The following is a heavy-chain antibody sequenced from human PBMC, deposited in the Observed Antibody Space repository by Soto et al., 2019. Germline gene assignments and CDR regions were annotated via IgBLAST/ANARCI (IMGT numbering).Heavy chain of an antibody. CDR1: GLTFASYA. D-gene: IGHD6-13*01. CDR3: AKGLSIAAAGTFDY. J-gene: IGHJ4*02. V-gene: IGHV3-23*01. CDR2: ISGSGGNT. Sequence: QPGGSLRLSCAASGLTFASYAMSWVRQAPGKGLEWVSGISGSGGNTYNADSVKGRFTISRDNSKNTLYLDMISLRAEDTAVYYCAKGLSIAAAGTFDYWGQGTLVTVSS.